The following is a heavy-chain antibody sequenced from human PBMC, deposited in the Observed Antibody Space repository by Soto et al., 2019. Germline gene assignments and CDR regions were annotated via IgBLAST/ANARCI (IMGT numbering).Heavy chain of an antibody. Sequence: GGSLRLSCAASGFTFSSYGMHWVRQAPGKGLEWVSVISYDGSNKYYADSVKGRFTISRDNSKNTLYLQMNSLRAEDTAVYYCAKGGSYYYYYGMDVWGQGTTVTVSS. J-gene: IGHJ6*02. D-gene: IGHD1-26*01. CDR1: GFTFSSYG. CDR3: AKGGSYYYYYGMDV. CDR2: ISYDGSNK. V-gene: IGHV3-30*18.